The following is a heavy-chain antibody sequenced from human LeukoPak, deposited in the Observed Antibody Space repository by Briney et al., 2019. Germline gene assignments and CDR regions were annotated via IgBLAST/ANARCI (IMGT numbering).Heavy chain of an antibody. J-gene: IGHJ4*02. CDR2: ISGSGGST. Sequence: GGSPRLSCADSGFTFSSYAMSWVRQAPGKGLEWVSAISGSGGSTYYADSVKGRFTISRDNSKNTLYLQMNSLRAEDTAVYYCAKDSDILTGYEFDYWGQGTLVTVSS. CDR1: GFTFSSYA. V-gene: IGHV3-23*01. D-gene: IGHD3-9*01. CDR3: AKDSDILTGYEFDY.